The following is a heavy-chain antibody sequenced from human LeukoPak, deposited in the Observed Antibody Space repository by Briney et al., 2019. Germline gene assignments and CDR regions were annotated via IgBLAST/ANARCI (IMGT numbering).Heavy chain of an antibody. D-gene: IGHD2-2*01. CDR2: IRYDGSNK. CDR3: AKDRVVPAANYFDY. CDR1: GFTFSSYG. J-gene: IGHJ4*02. V-gene: IGHV3-30*02. Sequence: GGSLRLSCAASGFTFSSYGMHWVRQAPGKGLEWVAFIRYDGSNKYYADSVKGRFTISRDNSKNTLYLQMSSLRAEDTAVYYCAKDRVVPAANYFDYWGQGTLVTVSS.